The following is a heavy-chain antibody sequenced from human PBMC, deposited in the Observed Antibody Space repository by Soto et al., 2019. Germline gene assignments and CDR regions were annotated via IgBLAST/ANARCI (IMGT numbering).Heavy chain of an antibody. CDR3: ARGVAAAGTVDP. V-gene: IGHV3-30-3*01. D-gene: IGHD6-13*01. J-gene: IGHJ5*02. CDR2: ISYDGSNK. Sequence: SLRLSCAASGFTFSSYAMHGVRQAPGKGLEWVAVISYDGSNKYYADSVKGRFTISRDNSKNTLYLQMNSLRAEDTAVYYCARGVAAAGTVDPWGQGALVTVPS. CDR1: GFTFSSYA.